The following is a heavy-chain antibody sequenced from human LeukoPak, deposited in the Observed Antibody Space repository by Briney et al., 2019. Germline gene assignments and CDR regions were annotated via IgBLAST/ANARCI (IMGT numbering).Heavy chain of an antibody. D-gene: IGHD6-13*01. V-gene: IGHV3-30*18. Sequence: GRSLRLSCAASGFTFSSYGMHWVRQAPGKGLEWVAVISYDGSNKYYADSVKGRFTISRDNSKNTLHLQMNSLRAEDTAVYYCAKSYSSSWYIGVPFDYYYGMDVWGQGTTVTVSS. CDR3: AKSYSSSWYIGVPFDYYYGMDV. J-gene: IGHJ6*02. CDR2: ISYDGSNK. CDR1: GFTFSSYG.